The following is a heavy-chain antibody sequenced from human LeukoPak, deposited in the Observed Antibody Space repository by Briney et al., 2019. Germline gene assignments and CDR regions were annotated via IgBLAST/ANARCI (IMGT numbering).Heavy chain of an antibody. Sequence: GGSLRLSCAGSGFTFRSYGMNWVRQAPGKGLEWVASTSGNSRYIKYADSVKGRFTIARDNAMNSVFLQMNSLRADDTAVYYCARGLTFSRTYDFWSGYWDYWGQGTLVTVSS. D-gene: IGHD3-3*01. CDR1: GFTFRSYG. CDR3: ARGLTFSRTYDFWSGYWDY. J-gene: IGHJ4*02. CDR2: TSGNSRYI. V-gene: IGHV3-21*04.